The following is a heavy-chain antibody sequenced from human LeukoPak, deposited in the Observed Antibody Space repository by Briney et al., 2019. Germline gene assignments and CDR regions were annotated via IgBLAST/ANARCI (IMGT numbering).Heavy chain of an antibody. V-gene: IGHV1-69*01. D-gene: IGHD3-22*01. Sequence: ASVKVSCKASGGTFSSYAISWVRQASGQGLEWMGGIIPIFGTANYAQKFQGRVTITADESTSTAYMELSSLRSEDTAVYYCASLSLLLYDSSGYYMDYWGQGTLVTVSS. J-gene: IGHJ4*02. CDR2: IIPIFGTA. CDR1: GGTFSSYA. CDR3: ASLSLLLYDSSGYYMDY.